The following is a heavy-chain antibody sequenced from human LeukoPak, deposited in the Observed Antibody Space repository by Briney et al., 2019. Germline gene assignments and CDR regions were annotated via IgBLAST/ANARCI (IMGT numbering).Heavy chain of an antibody. CDR2: INPNSGVT. Sequence: ASVKVSCKASGYTFTDYYMHWVRQAPGQGLEWMGWINPNSGVTNSAQRFQGRVTMTRDTSITTAYMELSSLTSDDTAVYYCARVGEQYSSVDYFDYWGQGALVTVSS. CDR1: GYTFTDYY. V-gene: IGHV1-2*02. D-gene: IGHD3-16*01. CDR3: ARVGEQYSSVDYFDY. J-gene: IGHJ4*02.